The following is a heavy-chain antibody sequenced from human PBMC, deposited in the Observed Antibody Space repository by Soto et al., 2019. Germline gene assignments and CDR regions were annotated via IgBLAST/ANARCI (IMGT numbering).Heavy chain of an antibody. J-gene: IGHJ5*02. CDR1: GYTFTSYA. D-gene: IGHD2-2*01. CDR2: INAGNGNT. Sequence: ASVKVSCKASGYTFTSYAMHWVRQAPGQRLEWMGWINAGNGNTKYSQKFQGRVTITRDTSASTAYMELSSLRSEDTAVYYCARDPIRTIVVVPAAPDNWFDPWGQVTLVTVSS. CDR3: ARDPIRTIVVVPAAPDNWFDP. V-gene: IGHV1-3*01.